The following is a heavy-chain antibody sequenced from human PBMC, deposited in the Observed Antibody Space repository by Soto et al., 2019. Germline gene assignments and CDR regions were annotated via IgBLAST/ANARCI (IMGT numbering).Heavy chain of an antibody. CDR2: ISYSGGT. CDR3: ARDGGIVGVNTYFDY. CDR1: GDSFSTYL. V-gene: IGHV4-59*01. Sequence: QVQLQESGPGLVKPSETLSLTCTVSGDSFSTYLWSWIRQPPGKGLGWIGFISYSGGTNYNPSLKSRVSISVDTSKNQFSLMLTSVTAADTAVYYCARDGGIVGVNTYFDYWGQGTLVTVSS. D-gene: IGHD1-26*01. J-gene: IGHJ4*02.